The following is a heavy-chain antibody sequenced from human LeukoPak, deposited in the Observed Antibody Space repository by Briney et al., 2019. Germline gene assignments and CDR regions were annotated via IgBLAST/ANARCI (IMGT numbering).Heavy chain of an antibody. J-gene: IGHJ4*02. CDR1: GGSISSTNW. CDR3: ARGGPPSVRGVIVYYFDY. V-gene: IGHV4-4*02. D-gene: IGHD3-10*01. Sequence: SETLSLTCAVSGGSISSTNWWSWVRQPPGKGLEWIGDIYHSGSTNYNPSLKSRVTISADKSKNQFSLKLSSVTAADTAVYYCARGGPPSVRGVIVYYFDYWGQGTLVTVSS. CDR2: IYHSGST.